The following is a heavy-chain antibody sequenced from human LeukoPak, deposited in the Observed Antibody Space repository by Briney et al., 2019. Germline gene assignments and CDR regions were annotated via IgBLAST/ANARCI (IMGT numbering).Heavy chain of an antibody. J-gene: IGHJ4*02. CDR1: GDSISSGGYS. V-gene: IGHV4-30-2*01. D-gene: IGHD3-22*01. CDR2: IYHSGST. CDR3: ARGGAYYYDGSGFYSGFKVPYYFDY. Sequence: PSETLSLTCTVSGDSISSGGYSWSWIRQPPGKVLEWIGYIYHSGSTNYNPSLKSRLTMSMDRSNNQFSLKLSSVTAADTAVYYCARGGAYYYDGSGFYSGFKVPYYFDYWGQGILVTVSS.